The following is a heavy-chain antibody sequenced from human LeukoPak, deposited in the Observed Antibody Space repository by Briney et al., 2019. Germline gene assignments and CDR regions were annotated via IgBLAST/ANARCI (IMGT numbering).Heavy chain of an antibody. Sequence: AGGSLRLSCAASGFTFSNYWMTWVRQAPGKGLEWVANIKQDGSEKYYVDSVKGRFTISRDNAKNSLYLQMNSLRAEDTAVYYCAREGYSSSWLYFDYWGQGTLVTVSS. J-gene: IGHJ4*02. V-gene: IGHV3-7*01. CDR1: GFTFSNYW. CDR2: IKQDGSEK. CDR3: AREGYSSSWLYFDY. D-gene: IGHD6-13*01.